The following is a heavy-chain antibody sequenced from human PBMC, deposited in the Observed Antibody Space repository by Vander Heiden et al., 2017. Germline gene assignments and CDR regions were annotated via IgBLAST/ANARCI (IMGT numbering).Heavy chain of an antibody. CDR3: AKDRVQLAAQYYFDN. Sequence: QSRGKGLAWVAALADDGRDHYDADSVKGRFTISRYNSKSTLYLQMNSIRAEDTAVYYCAKDRVQLAAQYYFDNWGQGTLVTVSS. CDR2: LADDGRDH. D-gene: IGHD6-6*01. J-gene: IGHJ4*02. V-gene: IGHV3-30*18.